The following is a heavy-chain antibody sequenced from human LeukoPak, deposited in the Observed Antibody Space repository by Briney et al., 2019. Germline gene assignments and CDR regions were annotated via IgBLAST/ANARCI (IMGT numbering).Heavy chain of an antibody. CDR2: ISYDGSNK. CDR3: ARDTGSSYLSSFDF. V-gene: IGHV3-30*03. CDR1: GFTFNYYV. Sequence: RTGGSLRLSCSASGFTFNYYVMHWVRQAPGKGLEWVAVISYDGSNKYYADSVKGRFTISRYNSKNTLYLQMNSLRAEDTAVYFCARDTGSSYLSSFDFWGQGTLVTVSS. D-gene: IGHD6-6*01. J-gene: IGHJ4*02.